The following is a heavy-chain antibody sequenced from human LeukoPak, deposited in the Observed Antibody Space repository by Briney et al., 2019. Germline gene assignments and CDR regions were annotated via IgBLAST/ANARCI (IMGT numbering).Heavy chain of an antibody. CDR3: TRGGAVAAYFHYDMDV. CDR1: GGSISSQY. V-gene: IGHV4-59*11. D-gene: IGHD6-19*01. J-gene: IGHJ6*02. CDR2: IYYSGST. Sequence: SETLSLTCTVSGGSISSQYWSWIRQPPGKGLEWIAGYIYYSGSTNYNPSLKSRVTISVDSSKNQFSLKLSSVTAADTAVYYCTRGGAVAAYFHYDMDVWGQGTTVTVSS.